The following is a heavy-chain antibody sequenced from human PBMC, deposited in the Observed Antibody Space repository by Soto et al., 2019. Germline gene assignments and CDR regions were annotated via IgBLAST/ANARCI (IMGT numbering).Heavy chain of an antibody. D-gene: IGHD1-26*01. CDR2: IYYSGST. J-gene: IGHJ4*02. V-gene: IGHV4-59*01. CDR1: GGSISSYY. Sequence: QVQLQESGPGLVKPSETLSVTCTVSGGSISSYYWSWIRQPPGKGLEWIGYIYYSGSTNYNPSLKSRVTISVDTSKNQFSLKLSSVTAADTAVYYCARSSPVGWPEDWGQGTLVTVSS. CDR3: ARSSPVGWPED.